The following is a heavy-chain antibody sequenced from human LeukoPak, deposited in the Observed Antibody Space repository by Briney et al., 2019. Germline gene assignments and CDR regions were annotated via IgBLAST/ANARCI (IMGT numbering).Heavy chain of an antibody. Sequence: PGGSLRLSCAASGFTFSSYAMSWVRQAPGKGLEWVSAISGSGGSTYHADSVKGRFTISRDNSKNTLYLQMNSLRAEDTAVYYCAKEDENYYDSSGYYFFDYWGQGTLVTVSS. J-gene: IGHJ4*02. D-gene: IGHD3-22*01. CDR1: GFTFSSYA. CDR3: AKEDENYYDSSGYYFFDY. CDR2: ISGSGGST. V-gene: IGHV3-23*01.